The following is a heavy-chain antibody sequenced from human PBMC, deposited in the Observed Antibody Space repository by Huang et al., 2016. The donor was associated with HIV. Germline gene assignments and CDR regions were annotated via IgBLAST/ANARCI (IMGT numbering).Heavy chain of an antibody. D-gene: IGHD6-19*01. CDR2: FFPLCCTP. CDR1: AGALTSHS. CDR3: ARVRRHSGNSGLIDF. J-gene: IGHJ4*02. V-gene: IGHV1-69*13. Sequence: QVHLVQSGAEVREPGSSVGVSCTSSAGALTSHSITWGRQAPGHGLARVGTFFPLCCTPHYAQKFLGRLSFRADESTGAVYMELALLKSEDPAIYFCARVRRHSGNSGLIDFWGQGTLVTVTS.